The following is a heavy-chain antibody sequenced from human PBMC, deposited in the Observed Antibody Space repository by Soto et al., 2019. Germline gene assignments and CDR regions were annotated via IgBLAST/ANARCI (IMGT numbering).Heavy chain of an antibody. CDR2: INPSGGST. J-gene: IGHJ4*02. Sequence: ASVTVSCKASGYTFTSYYMHWVRQAPGQGLEWMGIINPSGGSTSYAQKFQGRVTMTRDTSTSTVYMELSSLRSEDTAVYYCARMVVVAGFDYWGQGTLVTVSS. CDR1: GYTFTSYY. V-gene: IGHV1-46*01. D-gene: IGHD2-15*01. CDR3: ARMVVVAGFDY.